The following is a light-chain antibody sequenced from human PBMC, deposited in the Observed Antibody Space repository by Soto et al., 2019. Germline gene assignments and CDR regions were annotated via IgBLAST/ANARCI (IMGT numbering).Light chain of an antibody. CDR1: QSISSW. CDR3: QQYNSYDPA. J-gene: IGKJ1*01. V-gene: IGKV1-5*01. CDR2: DAS. Sequence: DIQMTQSPSTLSASVGDRVTITCRAIQSISSWFAWYQQKPGKAPKLLIYDASSLESGVPSRFSGSGSVTEFTLTIIILQHDDFATYYCQQYNSYDPAFGQGTKVEIK.